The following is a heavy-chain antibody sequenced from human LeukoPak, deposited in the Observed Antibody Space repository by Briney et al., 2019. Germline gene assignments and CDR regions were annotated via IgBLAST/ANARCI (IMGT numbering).Heavy chain of an antibody. V-gene: IGHV3-30*18. J-gene: IGHJ5*02. CDR3: AKGTLGVSFRLRQPREGTPESAP. Sequence: GGSLRLSCAASGFTFSSYGMHWVRQAPGKGLEWVAVISYDGSNKYYADSVRGRFTISRDNSKNTLYLQMNSLSAEDTAVYYCAKGTLGVSFRLRQPREGTPESAPWGQGTLVTVSS. D-gene: IGHD3-10*01. CDR2: ISYDGSNK. CDR1: GFTFSSYG.